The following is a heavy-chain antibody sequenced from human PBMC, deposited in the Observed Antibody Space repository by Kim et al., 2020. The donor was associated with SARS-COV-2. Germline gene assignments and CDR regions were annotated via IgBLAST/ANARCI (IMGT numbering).Heavy chain of an antibody. CDR3: ARAVYPENAFDI. V-gene: IGHV3-21*01. Sequence: YYAESVKGRFTISRDNAKNSMYLQMSSLRAEDTAVYYCARAVYPENAFDIWGQGTMVTVSS. D-gene: IGHD2-8*01. J-gene: IGHJ3*02.